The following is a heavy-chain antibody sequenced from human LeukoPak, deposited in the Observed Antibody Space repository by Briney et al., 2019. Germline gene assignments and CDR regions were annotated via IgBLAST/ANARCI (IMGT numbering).Heavy chain of an antibody. CDR1: GFTFSSYA. V-gene: IGHV3-23*01. J-gene: IGHJ4*02. Sequence: GGTLRLSCAASGFTFSSYAMSWVRQAPGKGLEWVSTIGGTGVRTYYADSVKGRFTISRDNSKNTLYLQINSLRAEDTAVYFCAKDRLGGPYFFHYWGQGTLVTVSS. D-gene: IGHD3-16*01. CDR3: AKDRLGGPYFFHY. CDR2: IGGTGVRT.